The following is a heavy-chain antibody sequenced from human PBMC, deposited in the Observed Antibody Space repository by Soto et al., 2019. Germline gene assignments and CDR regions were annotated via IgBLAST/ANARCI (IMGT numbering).Heavy chain of an antibody. CDR1: GFTFSSYG. Sequence: GGSLRLSCAASGFTFSSYGMHLVRQAPGKGLEWVAVICCDGSDKYYADSVKGRFTISRDNAKDTLYLQINSLRAEDTAVYYCGRDQYDRMGRDRRHVYYSSNAMEVWAQGTAVTVSS. J-gene: IGHJ6*01. CDR2: ICCDGSDK. D-gene: IGHD3-22*01. V-gene: IGHV3-33*08. CDR3: GRDQYDRMGRDRRHVYYSSNAMEV.